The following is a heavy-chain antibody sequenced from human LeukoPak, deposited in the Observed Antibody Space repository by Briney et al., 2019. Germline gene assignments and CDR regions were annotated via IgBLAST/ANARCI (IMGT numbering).Heavy chain of an antibody. V-gene: IGHV4-59*01. CDR3: AREAYGDLLSYFDY. Sequence: PSETLSLTCTVSGGSISSYYWSWIRQPPGKGLDWIGYIYYSGSNNYNTSLKSRVTISVDTSKNQFSLRLSSVTAADTAVYYCAREAYGDLLSYFDYWGQGTLVTVSS. CDR1: GGSISSYY. D-gene: IGHD4-17*01. J-gene: IGHJ4*02. CDR2: IYYSGSN.